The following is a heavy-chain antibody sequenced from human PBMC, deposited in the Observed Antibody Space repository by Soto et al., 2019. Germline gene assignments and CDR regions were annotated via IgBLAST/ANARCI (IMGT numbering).Heavy chain of an antibody. D-gene: IGHD6-19*01. Sequence: SVKVSCKASGGTFSSCAISCVRQAPGQGLEWMGGIIPIFGTANYAQKFQGRVTITADESTSTAYMELSSLRSEDTAVYYCARATEYSSGPRDYYYGMDVWGQGTTVTVSS. CDR2: IIPIFGTA. CDR1: GGTFSSCA. V-gene: IGHV1-69*13. J-gene: IGHJ6*02. CDR3: ARATEYSSGPRDYYYGMDV.